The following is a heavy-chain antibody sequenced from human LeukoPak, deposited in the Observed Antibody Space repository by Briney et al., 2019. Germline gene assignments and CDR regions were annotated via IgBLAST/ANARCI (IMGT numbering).Heavy chain of an antibody. CDR1: GGTFSSYA. V-gene: IGHV1-69*13. CDR2: IIPIFGTA. J-gene: IGHJ3*02. Sequence: GASVKVSCKASGGTFSSYAISWVRQAPGQGLEWMGGIIPIFGTANYAQKFQGRVTITADESTSTAYMELSSLRSEDTAVYYCATTVTTFSPSVTRAFDIWGQGTMVTVSS. D-gene: IGHD4-17*01. CDR3: ATTVTTFSPSVTRAFDI.